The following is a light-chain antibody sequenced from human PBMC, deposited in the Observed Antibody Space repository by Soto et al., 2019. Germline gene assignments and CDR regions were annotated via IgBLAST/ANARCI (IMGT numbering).Light chain of an antibody. CDR2: GAS. V-gene: IGKV3-20*01. J-gene: IGKJ1*01. CDR3: QQYGRSSWT. CDR1: QSVSSSY. Sequence: EIVLTQSPGTLSLSPGERATLSCRASQSVSSSYLVWYQQKPGQAPRLLIYGASSRATGIADRFSGSGSGTDFTLTISRLEPEDFAVYYCQQYGRSSWTFGQGTKVEI.